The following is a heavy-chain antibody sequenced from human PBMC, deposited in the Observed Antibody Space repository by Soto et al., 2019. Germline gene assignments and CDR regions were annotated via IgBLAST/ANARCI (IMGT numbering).Heavy chain of an antibody. CDR1: GFTFSSYW. V-gene: IGHV3-74*01. CDR3: TRDLGGWGAY. D-gene: IGHD3-10*01. Sequence: EVQLVESGGGLVQPGGSLRLSCAASGFTFSSYWMHWVRQAPGKGLVWVSRTNEDGSIINYADSVKGRFTSSRDNAKDILYLEMNSLRVEDTAGYYFTRDLGGWGAYWGQGALVTVSS. J-gene: IGHJ4*02. CDR2: TNEDGSII.